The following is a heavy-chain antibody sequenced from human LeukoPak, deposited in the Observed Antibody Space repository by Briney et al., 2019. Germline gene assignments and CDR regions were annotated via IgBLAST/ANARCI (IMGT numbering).Heavy chain of an antibody. D-gene: IGHD2-15*01. CDR3: ARTSDGSWFDP. V-gene: IGHV3-20*04. CDR1: GFTFDDYG. Sequence: GGSLRLSCAASGFTFDDYGMSWVRQGPGKGLEWVSGINWNGGNTGYADSVTGRFTIFRDNAKNSLSLEMDSLRVEDTALYYCARTSDGSWFDPWGQGTLVTVSA. CDR2: INWNGGNT. J-gene: IGHJ5*02.